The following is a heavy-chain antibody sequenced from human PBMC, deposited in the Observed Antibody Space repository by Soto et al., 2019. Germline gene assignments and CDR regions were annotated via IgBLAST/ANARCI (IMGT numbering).Heavy chain of an antibody. CDR3: AKVLDYDVWNWAFDI. J-gene: IGHJ3*02. V-gene: IGHV3-30*18. CDR2: ISYDGSKE. CDR1: GFTFNSYG. D-gene: IGHD3-3*01. Sequence: QVQLVESGGGVVQPGRSLRLSCAASGFTFNSYGMHCVRQAPGKGLEWVVVISYDGSKEYYADSVKVRFTISRDNSKNPLYLQMNSVRAADTAVYYYAKVLDYDVWNWAFDIWGQGTMVTVSS.